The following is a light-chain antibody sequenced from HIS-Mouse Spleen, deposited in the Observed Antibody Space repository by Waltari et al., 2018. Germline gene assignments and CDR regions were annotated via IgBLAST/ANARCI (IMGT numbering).Light chain of an antibody. CDR1: SSDVGGYNY. J-gene: IGLJ1*01. Sequence: QSALTQPPSASGSPGQSVTISCTGTSSDVGGYNYVSWYQQHQGKAPKLMIYEVSNRPSGVPARFSGSKSGNTSSLTVSGLQTEDEADYYCSSYAGSNNYVFGTGTKVTVL. CDR2: EVS. CDR3: SSYAGSNNYV. V-gene: IGLV2-8*01.